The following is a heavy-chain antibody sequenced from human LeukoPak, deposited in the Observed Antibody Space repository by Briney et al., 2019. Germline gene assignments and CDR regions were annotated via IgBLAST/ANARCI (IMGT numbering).Heavy chain of an antibody. V-gene: IGHV4-4*02. D-gene: IGHD3-10*01. Sequence: PSETLSLTCAVSGGSISSSNWWSWVRQPPGKGLEWIGEIYHSGSTNYNPSLKSRVTISVDKSKNQFSLKLSSVTAADTAVYYCARGPNYYGSGSYELDYWGQGTLVTVSS. CDR2: IYHSGST. J-gene: IGHJ4*02. CDR3: ARGPNYYGSGSYELDY. CDR1: GGSISSSNW.